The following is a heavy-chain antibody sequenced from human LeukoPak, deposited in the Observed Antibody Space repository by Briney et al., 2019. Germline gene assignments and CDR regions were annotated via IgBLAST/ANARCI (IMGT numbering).Heavy chain of an antibody. V-gene: IGHV5-51*01. D-gene: IGHD5/OR15-5a*01. CDR2: IYPGDSDT. J-gene: IGHJ4*02. CDR3: ARMSTVSYFDH. Sequence: GESLKISCKASGYIFTAEWIGWVRQMPGKGLEWMGIIYPGDSDTRYSPSFQGQVTISADKSSSTAYLQWSSLKASDTAMYYCARMSTVSYFDHWGLGTLVTVSS. CDR1: GYIFTAEW.